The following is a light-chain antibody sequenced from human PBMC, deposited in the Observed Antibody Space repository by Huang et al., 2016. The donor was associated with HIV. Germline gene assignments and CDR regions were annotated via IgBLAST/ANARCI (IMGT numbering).Light chain of an antibody. CDR3: HQYNNWLLS. CDR1: RSVSTN. CDR2: GSS. J-gene: IGKJ4*01. Sequence: EIVMTQSPATLSVSPGQRVTLSFRANRSVSTNLAWYQQRHGQAPRLLIYGSSTRAPGIPARISGSGSGTGFSLTISSLQSEDFAHYYCHQYNNWLLSFGGGTRV. V-gene: IGKV3-15*01.